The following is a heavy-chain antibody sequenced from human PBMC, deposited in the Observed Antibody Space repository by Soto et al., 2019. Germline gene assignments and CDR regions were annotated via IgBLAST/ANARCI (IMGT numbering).Heavy chain of an antibody. D-gene: IGHD1-7*01. CDR1: GYTLTELS. V-gene: IGHV1-24*01. CDR2: FDPEDGET. J-gene: IGHJ4*02. Sequence: SVKVSFKVSGYTLTELSMHWVRQAPGKGLEWMGGFDPEDGETIYAQKFQGRVTMTEDTSTDTAYMELSSLRSEDTAVYYCATDPLLTGTTSYWGQGTLVTVSS. CDR3: ATDPLLTGTTSY.